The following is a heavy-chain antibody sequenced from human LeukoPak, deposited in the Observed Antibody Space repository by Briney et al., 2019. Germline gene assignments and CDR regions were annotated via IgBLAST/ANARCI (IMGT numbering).Heavy chain of an antibody. CDR2: ISGSGGST. V-gene: IGHV3-23*01. Sequence: GGSLRLSCAASGFTFSSYAMSWVRQAPGKGLEWVSAISGSGGSTYYADSVKGRFTISRDNSKNALYLQMNSLRAEDTAVYYCAGSSGWYEGDYYYYYMDVWGKGTTVTISS. D-gene: IGHD6-19*01. CDR1: GFTFSSYA. J-gene: IGHJ6*03. CDR3: AGSSGWYEGDYYYYYMDV.